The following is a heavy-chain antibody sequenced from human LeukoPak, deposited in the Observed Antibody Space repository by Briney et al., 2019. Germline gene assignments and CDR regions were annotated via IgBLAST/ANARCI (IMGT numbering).Heavy chain of an antibody. Sequence: GGSLRLSCVASGFSFNTYAIHWVRQAPGKGLEWVALISYNGGRKEYAESVKGRFTIDRDNSKNTLYLQMNSLRAEDTAVYYCARDQKVVAATRDYYYYYMDVWGKGTTVTISS. CDR1: GFSFNTYA. D-gene: IGHD2-15*01. J-gene: IGHJ6*03. CDR2: ISYNGGRK. CDR3: ARDQKVVAATRDYYYYYMDV. V-gene: IGHV3-30*14.